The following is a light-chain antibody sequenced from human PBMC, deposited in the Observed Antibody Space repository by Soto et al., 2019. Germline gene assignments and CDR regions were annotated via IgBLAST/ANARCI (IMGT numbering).Light chain of an antibody. J-gene: IGLJ1*01. CDR2: RNN. CDR1: SSNIGSNF. CDR3: AAWDDSLSGQV. Sequence: QSVLTQPPSASGTPGQRVTISCSGSSSNIGSNFVYWYQQLPGTAPKLLIYRNNQRPSGVPDRFSGSKSGTSASLAISGLRSEDEADYYCAAWDDSLSGQVLGTGTKVPV. V-gene: IGLV1-47*01.